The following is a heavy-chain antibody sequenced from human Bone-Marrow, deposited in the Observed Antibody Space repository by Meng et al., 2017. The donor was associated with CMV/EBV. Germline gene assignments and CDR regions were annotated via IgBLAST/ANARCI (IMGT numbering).Heavy chain of an antibody. V-gene: IGHV3-9*01. J-gene: IGHJ3*02. CDR3: AKDIGAYAGFET. D-gene: IGHD4-23*01. CDR2: ISWNSDRI. CDR1: GFDLDDYA. Sequence: GGSLRLSCAASGFDLDDYAMHWVRQVPGKGLEWVSSISWNSDRIDYAAPVKGRFTISRDNAKNFLYVQKNSLKPEDTALYYCAKDIGAYAGFETWGQGTMVTVSS.